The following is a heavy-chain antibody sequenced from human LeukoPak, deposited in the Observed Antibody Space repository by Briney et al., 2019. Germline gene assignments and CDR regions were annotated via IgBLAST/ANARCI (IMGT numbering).Heavy chain of an antibody. CDR1: GFTFSNYD. CDR2: ISYDGSSK. J-gene: IGHJ4*02. Sequence: QPGRSLRLSCAASGFTFSNYDIHWVRQAPGKGLEWVAIISYDGSSKYYADSVKGRFTISRDNSKNTLSVQMNSLRGDDTAVYYCAKGGYSNYTPYLDSWGQGTLVTVSS. CDR3: AKGGYSNYTPYLDS. V-gene: IGHV3-30*18. D-gene: IGHD4-11*01.